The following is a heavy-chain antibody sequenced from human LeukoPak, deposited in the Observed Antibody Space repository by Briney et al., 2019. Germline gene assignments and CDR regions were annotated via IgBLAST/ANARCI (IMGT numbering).Heavy chain of an antibody. CDR1: GGSFSGYY. CDR2: INHSGST. J-gene: IGHJ6*03. CDR3: ARDHRYYDFWSGYYAPHYYMDV. V-gene: IGHV4-34*01. Sequence: SETLSLTCAVYGGSFSGYYWSWIRQPPGKGLEWIGEINHSGSTNYNPSLKSRVTISVDTSKNQFSLKLSSVTAADTAVYYCARDHRYYDFWSGYYAPHYYMDVWGKGTTVTVSS. D-gene: IGHD3-3*01.